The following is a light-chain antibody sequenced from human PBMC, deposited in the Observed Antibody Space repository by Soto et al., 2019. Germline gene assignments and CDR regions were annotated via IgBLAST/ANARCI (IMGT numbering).Light chain of an antibody. J-gene: IGKJ2*01. Sequence: EIVLTQSAAILSLSPGERVTLSCRASQSVSSYLAWYQQKPGQAPRLLIYDASNRATGIPARFSGSGSGTDFTLTISSLEPEDFAVYYCQQRSNWPYTFGQGTKLEIK. V-gene: IGKV3-11*01. CDR2: DAS. CDR3: QQRSNWPYT. CDR1: QSVSSY.